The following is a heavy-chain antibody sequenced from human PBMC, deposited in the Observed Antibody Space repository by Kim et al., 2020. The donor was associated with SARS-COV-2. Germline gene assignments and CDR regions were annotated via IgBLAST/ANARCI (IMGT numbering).Heavy chain of an antibody. Sequence: GGSLRLSCAASGFTFSSYAMHWVRQAPGKGLEWVAVISYDGSNKYYADSVKGRFTISRDNSKNTLYLQMNSLRAEDTAVYYCARDYYDFWSGYFGYYYGMDVWGQGTTVTVSS. J-gene: IGHJ6*02. CDR3: ARDYYDFWSGYFGYYYGMDV. CDR1: GFTFSSYA. D-gene: IGHD3-3*01. V-gene: IGHV3-30*04. CDR2: ISYDGSNK.